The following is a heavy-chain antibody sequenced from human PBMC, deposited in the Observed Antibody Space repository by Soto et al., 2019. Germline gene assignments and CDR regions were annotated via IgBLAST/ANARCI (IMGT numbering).Heavy chain of an antibody. CDR3: ARGGSYWARRHYFDS. V-gene: IGHV1-8*02. J-gene: IGHJ4*02. Sequence: QVQLVQSGAEMKKPGASVKVSCKASGYTFTSYDINWVRQAAGQGPEWMGSVTPRNGDTAFAQKYQGRVTVTRNTSMSTVYMELSKLRSDDTAVYYCARGGSYWARRHYFDSWGQGTLVTVSS. D-gene: IGHD2-8*02. CDR1: GYTFTSYD. CDR2: VTPRNGDT.